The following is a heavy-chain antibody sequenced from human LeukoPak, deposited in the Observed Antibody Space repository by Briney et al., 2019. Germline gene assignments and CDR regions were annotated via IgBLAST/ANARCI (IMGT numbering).Heavy chain of an antibody. V-gene: IGHV3-21*01. CDR2: ISSSSSYI. CDR3: ARVRTMVRGVIIYYYGMDV. CDR1: GLTFSSYS. J-gene: IGHJ6*04. Sequence: GGSLRLSCAASGLTFSSYSMNWVRQAPGKGLEWVSSISSSSSYIYYADSVKGRFTISRDNAKNSLYLQMNSLRAEDTAVYYCARVRTMVRGVIIYYYGMDVWGKGTTVTVSS. D-gene: IGHD3-10*01.